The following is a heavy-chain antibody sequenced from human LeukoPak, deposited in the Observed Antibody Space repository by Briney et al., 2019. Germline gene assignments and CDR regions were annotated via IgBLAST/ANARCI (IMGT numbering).Heavy chain of an antibody. CDR1: GGSFSGYY. Sequence: SETLSLTCAVYGGSFSGYYWSWIRQPPGKGLEWIGEINHSGSTNYNPSLKSRVTISVDTSKNQFSLKLSSVTAADTAVYYCARLYCSSTSCYSNWGQGTLVTVSS. CDR2: INHSGST. CDR3: ARLYCSSTSCYSN. D-gene: IGHD2-2*01. J-gene: IGHJ4*02. V-gene: IGHV4-34*01.